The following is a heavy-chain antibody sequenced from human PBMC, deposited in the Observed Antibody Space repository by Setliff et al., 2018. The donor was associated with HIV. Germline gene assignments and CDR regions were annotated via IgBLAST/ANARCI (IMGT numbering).Heavy chain of an antibody. Sequence: SGPTLVNPTETPTLTCTVSGFSLSNTTMGVSWIRQPPGKALEWLAHIYWDGDKGYSPSLRSRLTITKDTSENQVVLTMTNMDPVDTATYYCAHGVYQTRLYGMDVWGQGTTVTVSS. CDR2: IYWDGDK. J-gene: IGHJ6*02. V-gene: IGHV2-5*02. CDR1: GFSLSNTTMG. D-gene: IGHD2-8*01. CDR3: AHGVYQTRLYGMDV.